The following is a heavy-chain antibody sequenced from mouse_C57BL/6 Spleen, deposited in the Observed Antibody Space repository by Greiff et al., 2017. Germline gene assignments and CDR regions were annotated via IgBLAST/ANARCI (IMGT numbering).Heavy chain of an antibody. D-gene: IGHD1-1*01. CDR2: IRSKSNNYAT. CDR1: GFSFNTYA. CDR3: ALYYYGSSYGYFDV. J-gene: IGHJ1*01. V-gene: IGHV10-1*01. Sequence: DVQLVESGGGLVQPKGSLKLSCAASGFSFNTYAMNWVRQAPGKGLEWVARIRSKSNNYATYYADSVKDRFTISRDDSESMLYLQMNNLKTEDTAMYYCALYYYGSSYGYFDVWGAGTTVTVSS.